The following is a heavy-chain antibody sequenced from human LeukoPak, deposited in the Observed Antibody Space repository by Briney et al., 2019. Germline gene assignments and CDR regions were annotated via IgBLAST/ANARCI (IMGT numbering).Heavy chain of an antibody. CDR3: ARHWYYYDSSGYLDY. CDR1: GGSISSYY. V-gene: IGHV4-59*08. J-gene: IGHJ4*02. Sequence: NPSETLSLTCTVSGGSISSYYWSWIRQPPGKGLEWIGYIYYSGSTIYNPSLKSRVTISVDTSKNQFSLKLSSVTAADTAVYYCARHWYYYDSSGYLDYWGQGTLVTVSS. D-gene: IGHD3-22*01. CDR2: IYYSGST.